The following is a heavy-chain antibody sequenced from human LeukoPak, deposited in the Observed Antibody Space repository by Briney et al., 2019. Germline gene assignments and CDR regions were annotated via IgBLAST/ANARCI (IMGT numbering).Heavy chain of an antibody. CDR3: ARDPGYGVSYSNMDV. V-gene: IGHV3-30*04. D-gene: IGHD5/OR15-5a*01. Sequence: GGSLRLSCAASGFTFSSDAVHWVRQAPGKGLEWVAVISYDGRNKYYADSVKGRFTISRDNSKNTLFLQMNSLSAEDTAVYYCARDPGYGVSYSNMDVWGQGTTVTVSS. CDR1: GFTFSSDA. J-gene: IGHJ6*02. CDR2: ISYDGRNK.